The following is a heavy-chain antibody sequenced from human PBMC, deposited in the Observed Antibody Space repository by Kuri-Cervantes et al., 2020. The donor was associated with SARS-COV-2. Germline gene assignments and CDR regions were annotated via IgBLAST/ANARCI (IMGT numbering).Heavy chain of an antibody. D-gene: IGHD5-18*01. Sequence: SETLSLTCTVSGGSISSSSYYWGWIRQPPGKGLEWNGSIYYSGSTYYNPSLKSRVTISVDTSKNQFSLKLSSVTAADTAVYYCSSQVDTAMAFDYWGQGTLVTVSS. J-gene: IGHJ4*02. CDR2: IYYSGST. CDR3: SSQVDTAMAFDY. CDR1: GGSISSSSYY. V-gene: IGHV4-39*01.